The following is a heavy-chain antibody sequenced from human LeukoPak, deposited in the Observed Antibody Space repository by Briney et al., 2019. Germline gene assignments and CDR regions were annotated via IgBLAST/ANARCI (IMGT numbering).Heavy chain of an antibody. D-gene: IGHD3-9*01. Sequence: GGSLRLSCAASGFTFSSYSMNWVRQAPGKGLEWVSYISSSSSTIYYADSVKGRFTISRDNAKNSLYLQMNSLRAEDTAVYYCARGPLRYFDWLFLLDYWGQGTLVTVSS. CDR3: ARGPLRYFDWLFLLDY. CDR2: ISSSSSTI. CDR1: GFTFSSYS. V-gene: IGHV3-48*01. J-gene: IGHJ4*02.